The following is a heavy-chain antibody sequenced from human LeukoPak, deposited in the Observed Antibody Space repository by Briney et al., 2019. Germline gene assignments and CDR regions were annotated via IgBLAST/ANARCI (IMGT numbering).Heavy chain of an antibody. CDR1: GFTFDDYA. CDR2: ITWNSDNI. Sequence: GGSLRLSCAASGFTFDDYAMHWVRHAPGKGLEWVSGITWNSDNIEYADSVKGRFTISRDNAKNSLYLQMNSLRAEDMAFYYWAKGGGGGLKYYYYMDVWGKGTTVTVSS. V-gene: IGHV3-9*03. J-gene: IGHJ6*03. CDR3: AKGGGGGLKYYYYMDV. D-gene: IGHD3-16*01.